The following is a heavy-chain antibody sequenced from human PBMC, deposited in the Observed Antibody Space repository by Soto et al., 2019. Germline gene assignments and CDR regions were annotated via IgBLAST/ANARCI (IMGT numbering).Heavy chain of an antibody. CDR1: GGTLSTYI. CDR3: ARDRITTRGDAFDL. CDR2: IIPIPDIT. D-gene: IGHD3-3*01. Sequence: SVKVSCKAPGGTLSTYIISWVRQAPGQGLEWMGRIIPIPDITNYAQKFQGRVTVTADRSTSTAYMELTSLKSEDTAVYYCARDRITTRGDAFDLWGQGTMVTVSS. V-gene: IGHV1-69*04. J-gene: IGHJ3*01.